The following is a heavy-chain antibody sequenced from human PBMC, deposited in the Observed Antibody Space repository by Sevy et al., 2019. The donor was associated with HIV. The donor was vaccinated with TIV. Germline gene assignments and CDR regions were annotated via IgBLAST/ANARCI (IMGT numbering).Heavy chain of an antibody. Sequence: GGSLRLSCAASGFTFTNAWMNWVRQAPGKGLEWVGRIKSKSHCWTADYAAPVEGRFTISRNDSRNMVLLQMNSLKTEDTAVYYCTTDPKEYSYRANYEMEVWGQGTTVTVSS. D-gene: IGHD3-16*02. CDR2: IKSKSHCWTA. V-gene: IGHV3-15*01. CDR3: TTDPKEYSYRANYEMEV. CDR1: GFTFTNAW. J-gene: IGHJ6*02.